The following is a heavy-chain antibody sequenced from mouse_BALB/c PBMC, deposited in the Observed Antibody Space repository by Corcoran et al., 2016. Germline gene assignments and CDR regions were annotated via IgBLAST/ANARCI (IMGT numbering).Heavy chain of an antibody. CDR1: GYTFTNYG. CDR3: ARSDGSSWFAY. Sequence: QIQLVQSGPELKKPGATVKISCKASGYTFTNYGMNWVKQAPGKGLKWMGWINTYTGEPTYADDFKGRFAFSLETSASTAYLQINNLKNEDTATYFCARSDGSSWFAYWGQGTLVTVSA. J-gene: IGHJ3*01. V-gene: IGHV9-3-1*01. D-gene: IGHD1-1*01. CDR2: INTYTGEP.